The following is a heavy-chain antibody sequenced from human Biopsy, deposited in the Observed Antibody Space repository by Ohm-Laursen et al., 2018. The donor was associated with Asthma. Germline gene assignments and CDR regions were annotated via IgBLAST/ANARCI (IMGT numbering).Heavy chain of an antibody. CDR1: GDSFSNYA. Sequence: SVKVSCKVSGDSFSNYAISWVRQAPGQGLEWMGGLIPVLGTPDHAQMFEGRVTITADESTSTAYMELSSLSSEDTAVYYCARGYSGSDRIVYYYSGMEVWGQGTTVTVSS. J-gene: IGHJ6*02. CDR3: ARGYSGSDRIVYYYSGMEV. V-gene: IGHV1-69*13. CDR2: LIPVLGTP. D-gene: IGHD5-12*01.